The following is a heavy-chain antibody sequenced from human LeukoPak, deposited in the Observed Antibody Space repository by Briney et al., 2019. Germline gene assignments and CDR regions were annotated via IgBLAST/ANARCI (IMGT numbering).Heavy chain of an antibody. D-gene: IGHD1-1*01. CDR2: IYSGGST. CDR3: SSFSTTIDY. Sequence: GGSLRLSCAASGFTFNDAWMNWVRQAPGKGLEWVSVIYSGGSTYYADSVKGRFTISRDNSKNTLYLQMNSLRAEDTAVYYCSSFSTTIDYWGQGTLVTVSS. CDR1: GFTFNDAW. V-gene: IGHV3-53*01. J-gene: IGHJ4*02.